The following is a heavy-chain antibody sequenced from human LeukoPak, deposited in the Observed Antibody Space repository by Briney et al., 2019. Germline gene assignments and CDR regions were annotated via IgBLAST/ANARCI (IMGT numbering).Heavy chain of an antibody. CDR2: IKSKTDGGTT. J-gene: IGHJ4*02. V-gene: IGHV3-15*01. D-gene: IGHD3-10*01. Sequence: GGSLRLSCAASGFTFSNAWMSWVRQAPGKGLEWVGGIKSKTDGGTTDYAAPVKGRFTISRDDSKNTLYLQMNSLKTEDTAVYYCTTDFYYGSRGRIRAPFDYWGQGTLVTVSS. CDR1: GFTFSNAW. CDR3: TTDFYYGSRGRIRAPFDY.